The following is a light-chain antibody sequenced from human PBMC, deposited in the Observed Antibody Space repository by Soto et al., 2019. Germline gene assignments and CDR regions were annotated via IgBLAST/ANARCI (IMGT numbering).Light chain of an antibody. V-gene: IGLV6-57*04. CDR1: SGSFASNY. Sequence: NFMLTKPHSVSESPGKTVTISCTRSSGSFASNYVQWYQQRPGSAPTAVIYEDKQRPSGVPDRFSGSIDSSSNSASLTISGLKTDDEADYYCQSYDSKNHVIFGGGTKLTVL. CDR2: EDK. CDR3: QSYDSKNHVI. J-gene: IGLJ2*01.